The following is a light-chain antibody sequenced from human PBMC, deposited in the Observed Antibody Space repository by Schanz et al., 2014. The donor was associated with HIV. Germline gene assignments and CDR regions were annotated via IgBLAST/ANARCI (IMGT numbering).Light chain of an antibody. CDR3: QQSYITPWT. CDR2: RAS. V-gene: IGKV1-5*03. CDR1: QSISNW. Sequence: DIQMTQSPSTLSASVGDRVTITCRASQSISNWLAWFQQKPGKAPKLLIYRASALESGVPSRFSGSGSGTDFTLTISSLQPEDFATYYCQQSYITPWTFGQGTRVEIK. J-gene: IGKJ1*01.